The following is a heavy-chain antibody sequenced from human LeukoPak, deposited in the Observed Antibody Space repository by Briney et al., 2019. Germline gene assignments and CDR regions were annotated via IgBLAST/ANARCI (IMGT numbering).Heavy chain of an antibody. CDR3: ARAKRLWFGELLSDFGY. D-gene: IGHD3-10*01. CDR2: IRYDGSNK. Sequence: GGSLRLSCAASGFTFSSYGMHWVRQAPGKGLEWVAFIRYDGSNKYYADSVKGRFTISRDNSKNTLYLQMNSLRAEDTAVYYCARAKRLWFGELLSDFGYWGQGTLVTVSS. J-gene: IGHJ4*02. CDR1: GFTFSSYG. V-gene: IGHV3-30*02.